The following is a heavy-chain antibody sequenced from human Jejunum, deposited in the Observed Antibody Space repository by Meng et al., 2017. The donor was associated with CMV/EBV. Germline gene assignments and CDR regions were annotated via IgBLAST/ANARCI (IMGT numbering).Heavy chain of an antibody. CDR2: FVNYVDT. CDR1: GYTVGSYG. D-gene: IGHD2-15*01. V-gene: IGHV1-18*01. Sequence: VHLLQAGPVGKKPGASVRVSCKASGYTVGSYGICWVRQAPGQGLEWMGWFVNYVDTYPAPKFQDRVTMTTDTHTNTAFMELRSLTSDDTAVYYRASGTPGRSYCDYWGQGTLVTVSS. J-gene: IGHJ4*02. CDR3: ASGTPGRSYCDY.